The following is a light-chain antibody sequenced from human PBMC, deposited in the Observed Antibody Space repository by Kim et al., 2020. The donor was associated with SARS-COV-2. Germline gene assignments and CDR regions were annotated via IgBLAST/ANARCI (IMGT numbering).Light chain of an antibody. J-gene: IGKJ1*01. CDR1: RVISDN. V-gene: IGKV1-39*01. CDR2: AAS. CDR3: QQSNSSPVT. Sequence: ASVGDRVTITCRTRRVISDNLSWYQHNPERAPELLDYAASTLHSGVPLRFSGSGSGTDSTLTSSSLQPEDFATYYCQQSNSSPVTFGQGTKVDIK.